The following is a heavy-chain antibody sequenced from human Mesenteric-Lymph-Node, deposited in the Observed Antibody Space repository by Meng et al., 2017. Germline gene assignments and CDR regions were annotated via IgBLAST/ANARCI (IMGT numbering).Heavy chain of an antibody. CDR1: GGSLSSGGYY. J-gene: IGHJ5*02. D-gene: IGHD3-10*01. CDR3: ARASYGSGSPLGESWFDP. V-gene: IGHV4-31*03. CDR2: IHDSGST. Sequence: QGRLRESGPGLVKPSQTLSLTCTVSGGSLSSGGYYWSWIRQHPGKGLEWIGYIHDSGSTYYNPSLKSRVTISADTSKNQFSLKLSSVTAADTAVYYCARASYGSGSPLGESWFDPWGQGTLVTVSS.